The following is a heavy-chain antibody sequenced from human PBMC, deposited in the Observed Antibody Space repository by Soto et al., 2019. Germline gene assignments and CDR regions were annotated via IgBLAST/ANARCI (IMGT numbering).Heavy chain of an antibody. CDR1: GFTFSSYA. CDR2: ISGSGGST. CDR3: AKDPLYYDFWSGYYRPLGYYYGMDV. V-gene: IGHV3-23*01. D-gene: IGHD3-3*01. J-gene: IGHJ6*02. Sequence: GGSLRLSCAASGFTFSSYAMSWVRQAPGKGLEWVSAISGSGGSTYYADSVKGRFTISRDNSKNTLYLQMNSLRAEDTAVYYCAKDPLYYDFWSGYYRPLGYYYGMDVWGQGTTVTVS.